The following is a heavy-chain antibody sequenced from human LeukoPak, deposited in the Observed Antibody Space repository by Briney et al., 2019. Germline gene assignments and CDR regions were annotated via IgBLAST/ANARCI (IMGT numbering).Heavy chain of an antibody. CDR1: GFTFSSYS. V-gene: IGHV3-48*01. D-gene: IGHD5-24*01. Sequence: PGGSLRLSCSASGFTFSSYSRNWVRQAPGKGLEWVSYISSSSSTIYYADSVKGRFTISRDNAKNSLYLQMNSLRAEDTAVYYCAKGTLQAYDYWGQGTLVTVSS. J-gene: IGHJ4*02. CDR3: AKGTLQAYDY. CDR2: ISSSSSTI.